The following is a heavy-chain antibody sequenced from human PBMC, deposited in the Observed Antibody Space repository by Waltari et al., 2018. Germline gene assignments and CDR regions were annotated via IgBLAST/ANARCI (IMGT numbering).Heavy chain of an antibody. D-gene: IGHD5-18*01. Sequence: QVQLVQSGAEVKKPGSSVKVSCTASGGIFSSYTLSWVRQAPGQGLEWMGRIIPILGTANYAQKFQGRVTSTADKSTSTAYMELSSLRSEDTAVYYCARGDSYGSADGFDIWGQGTMVTVSS. CDR2: IIPILGTA. V-gene: IGHV1-69*08. CDR1: GGIFSSYT. J-gene: IGHJ3*02. CDR3: ARGDSYGSADGFDI.